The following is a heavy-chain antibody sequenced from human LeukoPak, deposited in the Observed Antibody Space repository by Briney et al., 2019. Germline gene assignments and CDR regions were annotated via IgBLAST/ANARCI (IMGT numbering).Heavy chain of an antibody. D-gene: IGHD6-13*01. CDR3: AKRLAAAGSMGLDY. CDR1: GFTFSSYA. CDR2: VSGSGGST. V-gene: IGHV3-23*01. Sequence: PGGSLRLSCAASGFTFSSYAMSWVRQAPGKGLEWVSVVSGSGGSTYYTDSVKGRFTISRDNSKNTLYLQMNSLRAEDTAVYYCAKRLAAAGSMGLDYWGQGTLVTVSS. J-gene: IGHJ4*02.